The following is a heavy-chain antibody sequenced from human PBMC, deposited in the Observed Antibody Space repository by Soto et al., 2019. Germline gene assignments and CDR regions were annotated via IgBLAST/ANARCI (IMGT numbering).Heavy chain of an antibody. J-gene: IGHJ4*02. Sequence: VGSLRLSCASSLFTFSSYWIHLVGHSPVKGLVWVSRINSDVGSTTYAESVKGRFTISRDNAKNTLYLQMTSLRAEDTAVYYCARVSREVVPAAIDYWGQGTLVTSPQ. V-gene: IGHV3-74*01. CDR2: INSDVGST. D-gene: IGHD2-2*01. CDR1: LFTFSSYW. CDR3: ARVSREVVPAAIDY.